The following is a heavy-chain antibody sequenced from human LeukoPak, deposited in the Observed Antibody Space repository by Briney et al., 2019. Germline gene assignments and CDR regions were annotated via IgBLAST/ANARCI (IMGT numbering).Heavy chain of an antibody. CDR1: GFDFGAYE. D-gene: IGHD3-22*01. J-gene: IGHJ4*02. CDR3: TTLGYHLDS. CDR2: VAGSDTTK. V-gene: IGHV3-48*03. Sequence: GGSLRLSCAASGFDFGAYEMNWVRQAPGKGLEWFAYVAGSDTTKYYADSVRGRFTISRDNAKNSLYLQMNSLRAEDTALYYCTTLGYHLDSWGQGTLVTVSS.